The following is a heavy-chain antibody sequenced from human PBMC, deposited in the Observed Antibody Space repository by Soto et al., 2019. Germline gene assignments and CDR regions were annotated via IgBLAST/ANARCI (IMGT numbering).Heavy chain of an antibody. CDR1: GFTFSSYA. V-gene: IGHV3-23*01. CDR2: ISGSGGST. Sequence: GGSLRLSCAASGFTFSSYAMSWVRQAPGKGLEWVSAISGSGGSTYYADSVKGRFTISRDNSKNTLYLQMNSLRAEDTAVYYCAKEPTMISSPYDAFDIWGQGTMVTVSS. CDR3: AKEPTMISSPYDAFDI. J-gene: IGHJ3*02. D-gene: IGHD3-22*01.